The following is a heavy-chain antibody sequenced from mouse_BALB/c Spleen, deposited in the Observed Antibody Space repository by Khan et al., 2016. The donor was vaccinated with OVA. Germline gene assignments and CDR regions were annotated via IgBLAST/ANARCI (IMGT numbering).Heavy chain of an antibody. CDR2: INPVSDYT. CDR3: AKEGAYYRSDGWFAY. Sequence: QVQLQQSGAELTRPGASVKMSCKASGYTFTSYTMHWVNQRPGQGLEWIGYINPVSDYTNYNQNFKDKATLTADKSSSTAYMQLRSLTSEDSAVYYCAKEGAYYRSDGWFAYWGQGTLVTVST. J-gene: IGHJ3*01. CDR1: GYTFTSYT. V-gene: IGHV1-4*01. D-gene: IGHD2-14*01.